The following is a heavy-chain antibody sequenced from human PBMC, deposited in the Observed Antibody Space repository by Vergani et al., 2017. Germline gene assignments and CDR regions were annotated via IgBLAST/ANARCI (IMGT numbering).Heavy chain of an antibody. J-gene: IGHJ5*02. D-gene: IGHD6-13*01. Sequence: QVQLQQWGAGLLKPSETLSLTCAVYGGSFSGYYWSWIRQPPGKGLEWIGEINHSGSTNYNPSLKSRVTISVYTSKNQFSLKLTSVTAADTAVYYCARAPGIAAGNWFDPWGQGTLVTVS. CDR2: INHSGST. CDR1: GGSFSGYY. V-gene: IGHV4-34*01. CDR3: ARAPGIAAGNWFDP.